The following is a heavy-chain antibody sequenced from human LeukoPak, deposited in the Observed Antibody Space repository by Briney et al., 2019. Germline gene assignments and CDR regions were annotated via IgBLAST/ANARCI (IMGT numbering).Heavy chain of an antibody. Sequence: GASVKVSCKASGYTFTSYGISWGRQAPGQGLEWMGGISAYNGNTNYAQKLQGRVTITTDTSTSTAYMELRSLRSDDTAVYYCARRYSSGWYRYFDYWGQGTLVTISS. J-gene: IGHJ4*02. D-gene: IGHD6-19*01. CDR3: ARRYSSGWYRYFDY. V-gene: IGHV1-18*04. CDR2: ISAYNGNT. CDR1: GYTFTSYG.